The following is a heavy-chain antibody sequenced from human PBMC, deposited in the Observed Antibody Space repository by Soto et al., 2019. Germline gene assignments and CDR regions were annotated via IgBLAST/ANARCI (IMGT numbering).Heavy chain of an antibody. CDR3: ARLSHQWLVPYFDY. CDR1: GGSISSSSYY. J-gene: IGHJ4*02. Sequence: SETLSLTCTVSGGSISSSSYYWGWIRQPPGKGLEWIGSIYYSGSTYYNPSLKSRVTISVDTSKNQFSLKLSSVTAADTAVYYCARLSHQWLVPYFDYWGQGTLVTVSS. V-gene: IGHV4-39*01. D-gene: IGHD6-19*01. CDR2: IYYSGST.